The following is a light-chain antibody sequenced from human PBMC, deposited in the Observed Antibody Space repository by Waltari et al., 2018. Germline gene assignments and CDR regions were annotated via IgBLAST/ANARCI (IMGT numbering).Light chain of an antibody. CDR2: EVT. CDR3: SSFGGVNIRLV. CDR1: TNHIADYNY. J-gene: IGLJ2*01. V-gene: IGLV2-8*01. Sequence: QSALTQPPSASGSPGQSVTISCTGTTNHIADYNYVSWYQQHPGKAPKLIIYEVTKRPSGVPDLFSGSNSCNTASLTVSGLQTADEADYFCSSFGGVNIRLVFGGGTRVTVL.